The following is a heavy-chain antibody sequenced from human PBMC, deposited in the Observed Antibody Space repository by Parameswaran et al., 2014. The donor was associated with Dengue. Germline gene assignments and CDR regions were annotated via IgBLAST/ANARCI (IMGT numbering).Heavy chain of an antibody. CDR3: ARDPPLMTTEDHFDP. CDR2: ISSSSSYI. D-gene: IGHD4-11*01. J-gene: IGHJ5*02. V-gene: IGHV3-21*01. Sequence: WIRQPPGKGLEWVSSISSSSSYIYYADSVKGRFTISRDNAKNSLYLQMNSLRAEDTAVYYCARDPPLMTTEDHFDPWGQGTLVTVSS.